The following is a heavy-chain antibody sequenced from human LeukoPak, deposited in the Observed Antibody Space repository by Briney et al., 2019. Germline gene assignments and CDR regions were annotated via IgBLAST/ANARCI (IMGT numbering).Heavy chain of an antibody. CDR3: ARGFPACDY. CDR1: GFTFSSYS. V-gene: IGHV3-21*01. Sequence: GGSLRLSCAASGFTFSSYSMNWVRQAPGKGLEWISFISSSGSYTYYGDSLKGRFTISRDNAKNSLYLQMNSLRAEDTAVYYCARGFPACDYWGQGTLVTVSS. J-gene: IGHJ4*02. CDR2: ISSSGSYT.